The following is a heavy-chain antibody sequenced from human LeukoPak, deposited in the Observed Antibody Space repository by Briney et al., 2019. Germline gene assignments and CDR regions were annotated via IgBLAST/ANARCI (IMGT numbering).Heavy chain of an antibody. J-gene: IGHJ4*02. CDR3: ARDLVGATRGDY. CDR2: INPNSGGT. V-gene: IGHV1-2*02. CDR1: GYTFTDYY. D-gene: IGHD1-26*01. Sequence: ASVKVSYKASGYTFTDYYMHWVRQAPGQGLEGMGWINPNSGGTNYAQKFQGRVTMTRDTSISTAYMELSRLRSDDTAVYYCARDLVGATRGDYWGQGTLVTVSS.